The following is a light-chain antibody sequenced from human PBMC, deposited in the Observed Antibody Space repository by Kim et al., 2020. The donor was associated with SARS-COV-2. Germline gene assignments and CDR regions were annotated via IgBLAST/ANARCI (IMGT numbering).Light chain of an antibody. J-gene: IGLJ1*01. CDR3: SSYTSSSTPYV. CDR1: SGDVGGYNY. CDR2: DVS. Sequence: TISCHGTSGDVGGYNYVSWYQRHPGKAPKLMIYDVSTRPSGVSNRFSGSKSGNTASLTISGLQAEDEADYYCSSYTSSSTPYVFGTGTKVTVL. V-gene: IGLV2-14*03.